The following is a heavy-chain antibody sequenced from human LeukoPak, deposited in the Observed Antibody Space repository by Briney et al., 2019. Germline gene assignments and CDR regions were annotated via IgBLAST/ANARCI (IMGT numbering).Heavy chain of an antibody. V-gene: IGHV3-48*01. D-gene: IGHD6-19*01. J-gene: IGHJ4*02. CDR1: GFTFSSYS. CDR2: ISSSSSTI. CDR3: ARGKQWLAARFDY. Sequence: GGSLRLSCAASGFTFSSYSMNWVRQAPGKGLEWVSYISSSSSTIYYADSVKGRFTISRDNAKSSLYLQMNSLRAEDTAVYYCARGKQWLAARFDYWGQGTLVTVSS.